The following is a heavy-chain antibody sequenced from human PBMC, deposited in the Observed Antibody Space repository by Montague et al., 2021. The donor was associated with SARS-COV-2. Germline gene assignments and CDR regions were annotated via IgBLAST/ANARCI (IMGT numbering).Heavy chain of an antibody. CDR3: TTDFPPIIGSAF. J-gene: IGHJ4*02. D-gene: IGHD5/OR15-5a*01. CDR2: IKRKADGGTT. V-gene: IGHV3-15*01. Sequence: SLRLSCAASGFTFTNAWMSWVRQAPGKGLEWVGRIKRKADGGTTDYASPVKDRFTISRDDSKDTLYLQMHSLKNEDTAIYYCTTDFPPIIGSAFWGQGTLVTVSS. CDR1: GFTFTNAW.